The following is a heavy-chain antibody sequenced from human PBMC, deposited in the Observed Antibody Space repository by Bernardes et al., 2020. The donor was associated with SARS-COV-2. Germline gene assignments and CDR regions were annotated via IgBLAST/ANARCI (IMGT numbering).Heavy chain of an antibody. CDR1: GGSFSGYY. D-gene: IGHD2-15*01. J-gene: IGHJ5*02. CDR2: INHSGST. Sequence: SETLSLTCAVSGGSFSGYYWSWIRQPPGKGLEWIWEINHSGSTNYNPSLKSRVTISVDTSKNQFSLKLSSVTAADTAVYYCARGLSIVVVANNWFDPWGQGTLVTVSS. CDR3: ARGLSIVVVANNWFDP. V-gene: IGHV4-34*01.